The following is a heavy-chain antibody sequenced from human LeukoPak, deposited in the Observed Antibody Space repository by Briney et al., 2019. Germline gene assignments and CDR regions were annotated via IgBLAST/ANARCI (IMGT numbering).Heavy chain of an antibody. Sequence: ASVKVSCKASGYTFTGYYMHWVRQAPGQGLEWMGWINPNSGGTNYAQKFQGRVTMTRDTSISTAYMKLSRLRSEDTAVYYCARVAPIRGVIIGRYNWFDPWGQGTLVTVSS. D-gene: IGHD3-10*01. V-gene: IGHV1-2*02. CDR1: GYTFTGYY. CDR2: INPNSGGT. CDR3: ARVAPIRGVIIGRYNWFDP. J-gene: IGHJ5*02.